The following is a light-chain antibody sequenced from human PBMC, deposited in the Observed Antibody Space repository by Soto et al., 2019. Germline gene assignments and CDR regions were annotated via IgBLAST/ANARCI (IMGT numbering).Light chain of an antibody. CDR1: QSVSSY. CDR2: DTS. CDR3: QQRQYWPPIT. V-gene: IGKV3-11*01. J-gene: IGKJ5*01. Sequence: EIVLTQSPASLSLSPGERATLSCRASQSVSSYLACYQHKPGQAPRLLIYDTSNRATGVPARFSGSGSGTDFTLTISSLEPEDCAIYYCQQRQYWPPITFGQGTRLEIK.